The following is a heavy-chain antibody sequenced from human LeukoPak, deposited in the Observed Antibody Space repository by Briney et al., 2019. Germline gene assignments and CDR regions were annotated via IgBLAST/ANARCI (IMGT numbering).Heavy chain of an antibody. CDR1: GGSISRYY. V-gene: IGHV4-59*01. Sequence: ETLSLTCTVSGGSISRYYWSWIRQTPGEGLEWIGYIHYSGTTNYSPSLKGRVTISVDTSKNQFSLKLTSVTAADTGVYYCASGYTYDAWGQGTLVTVSS. CDR2: IHYSGTT. D-gene: IGHD5-18*01. J-gene: IGHJ4*02. CDR3: ASGYTYDA.